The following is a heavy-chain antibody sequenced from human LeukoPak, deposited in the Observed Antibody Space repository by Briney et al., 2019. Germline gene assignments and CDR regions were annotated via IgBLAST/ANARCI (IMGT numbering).Heavy chain of an antibody. CDR1: GYTFTGYY. CDR3: ARDRFQIVVVPAAKYYYYYYGMDV. V-gene: IGHV1-2*02. J-gene: IGHJ6*02. D-gene: IGHD2-2*01. Sequence: ASVKVSCKASGYTFTGYYTHWVRQAPGQGLEWMGWINPNSGGTNYAQKFQGRVTMTRDTSIGTAYMELSRLRSDDTAVYYCARDRFQIVVVPAAKYYYYYYGMDVWGQGTTVTVSS. CDR2: INPNSGGT.